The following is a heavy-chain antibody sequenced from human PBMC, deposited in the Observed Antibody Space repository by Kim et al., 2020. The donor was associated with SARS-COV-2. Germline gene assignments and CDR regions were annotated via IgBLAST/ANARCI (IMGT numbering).Heavy chain of an antibody. J-gene: IGHJ4*02. D-gene: IGHD3-10*01. Sequence: GGSLRLSCAASGFTFSSYAMSWVRQAPGKGLEWVSAISGSGGSTYYADSVKGRFTISRDNSKNTLYLQMNSLRAEDTAVYYCAKDSGWFGEWAPFGYWGQGTLVTVSS. CDR2: ISGSGGST. V-gene: IGHV3-23*01. CDR3: AKDSGWFGEWAPFGY. CDR1: GFTFSSYA.